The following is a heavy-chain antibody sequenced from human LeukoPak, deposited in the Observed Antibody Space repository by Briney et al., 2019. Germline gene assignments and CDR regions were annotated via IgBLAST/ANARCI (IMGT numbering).Heavy chain of an antibody. D-gene: IGHD4-17*01. CDR3: ARGAAYGDYGWFEP. Sequence: GGSLRLSCAVSGFTVSSNNMTWVRQAPGKVLWWVSHNYGGTYTYYSESVRGRFTIARDKSKNTLYLQMNSLTAEDTAVYYCARGAAYGDYGWFEPWGQGNLVTVSS. J-gene: IGHJ5*02. CDR2: NYGGTYT. V-gene: IGHV3-66*01. CDR1: GFTVSSNN.